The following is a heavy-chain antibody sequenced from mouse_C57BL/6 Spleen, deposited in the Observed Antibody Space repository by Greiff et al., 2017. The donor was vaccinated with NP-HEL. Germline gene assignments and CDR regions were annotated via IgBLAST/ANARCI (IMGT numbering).Heavy chain of an antibody. Sequence: EVQLQQSGAELVKPGASVKLSCTASGFNIKDYYMHWVKQRTEQGLEWIGRIDPEDGETKYAPKFPGKATITADTSSNTAYLQLSSLTSEDTAFYYCARDYGSIYYDYWGQGTTLTVSS. V-gene: IGHV14-2*01. D-gene: IGHD1-1*01. CDR3: ARDYGSIYYDY. CDR2: IDPEDGET. J-gene: IGHJ2*01. CDR1: GFNIKDYY.